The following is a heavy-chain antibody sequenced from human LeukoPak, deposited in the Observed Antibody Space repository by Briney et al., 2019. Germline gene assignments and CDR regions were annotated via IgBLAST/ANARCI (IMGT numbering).Heavy chain of an antibody. Sequence: GGSLRLSCAASGFTFSSYGMHWVRQAPGKGLEWVAVIWYDGSNKYYADSVKGRFTISRDNSKNTLYLQMNSLRAEDTAVYYCARDHLVGATTWVDYWGQETLVTVSS. CDR1: GFTFSSYG. J-gene: IGHJ4*02. CDR3: ARDHLVGATTWVDY. CDR2: IWYDGSNK. D-gene: IGHD1-26*01. V-gene: IGHV3-33*01.